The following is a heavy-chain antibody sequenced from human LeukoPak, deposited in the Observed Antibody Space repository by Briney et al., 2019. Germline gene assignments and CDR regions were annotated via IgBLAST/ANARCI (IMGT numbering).Heavy chain of an antibody. V-gene: IGHV3-7*01. Sequence: GGSLRLSCAASGFTFSNYWMAWVRQAPGKGLEWVANINQGGSDKYYVDSVKGRFTISRDNANNLLYLQMNSLRGEDTAVYYCTRDRSRAEDNWGRGTLVTVSS. J-gene: IGHJ4*02. CDR3: TRDRSRAEDN. D-gene: IGHD1-26*01. CDR1: GFTFSNYW. CDR2: INQGGSDK.